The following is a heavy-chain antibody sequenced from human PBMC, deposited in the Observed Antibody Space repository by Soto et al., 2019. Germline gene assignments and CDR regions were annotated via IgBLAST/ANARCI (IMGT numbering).Heavy chain of an antibody. Sequence: GGSLRLSCAASGFTFSNYAMHWVRQAPGKGLEWVAVISYDGSNKYYADSVKGRFTISRDNSKNTLYLQMNSLRAEDTAVYYCARGDPYYYDSSGYGTFDYWGQGTLVTVSS. CDR3: ARGDPYYYDSSGYGTFDY. CDR1: GFTFSNYA. V-gene: IGHV3-30-3*01. D-gene: IGHD3-22*01. J-gene: IGHJ4*02. CDR2: ISYDGSNK.